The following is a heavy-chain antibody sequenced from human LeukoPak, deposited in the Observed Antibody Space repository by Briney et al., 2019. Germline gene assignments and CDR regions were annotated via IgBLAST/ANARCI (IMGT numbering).Heavy chain of an antibody. V-gene: IGHV1-18*01. Sequence: ASVKVSCKASGYTFTSYGISWVRQAPGQGLEWMGWISAYNGNTNYAQKLQGRVTMTTDTSTSTAYMELRSLRSDDTAVYYCARPLSRLSWVDPWGQGILVTVSS. D-gene: IGHD2-21*01. CDR2: ISAYNGNT. CDR3: ARPLSRLSWVDP. J-gene: IGHJ5*02. CDR1: GYTFTSYG.